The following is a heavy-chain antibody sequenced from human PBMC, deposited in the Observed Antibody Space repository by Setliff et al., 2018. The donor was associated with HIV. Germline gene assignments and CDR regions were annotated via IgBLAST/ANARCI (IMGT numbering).Heavy chain of an antibody. CDR3: VRDDRYLHRGSLVAGDAFDL. V-gene: IGHV3-7*01. CDR1: GFSYSTYW. CDR2: IKEDESEK. Sequence: GGSLRLSCAASGFSYSTYWMSWVRQAPGKGLEWVANIKEDESEKYYVDSVKGRFTISRDNAKKSLFLQMNSLRAGDTAVYYCVRDDRYLHRGSLVAGDAFDLWGQGTMVTVSS. J-gene: IGHJ3*01. D-gene: IGHD1-26*01.